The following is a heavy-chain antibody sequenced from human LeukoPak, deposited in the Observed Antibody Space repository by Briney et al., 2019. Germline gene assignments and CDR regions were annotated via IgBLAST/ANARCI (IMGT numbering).Heavy chain of an antibody. CDR1: GFTFSSYA. V-gene: IGHV3-23*01. CDR3: ASRVEDHYYDSSGYSPYY. D-gene: IGHD3-22*01. CDR2: ISDSGGST. J-gene: IGHJ4*02. Sequence: GGSLRLSCATSGFTFSSYALTWVRQAPGKGLEWVSAISDSGGSTNYADSVKGRFTISRDNAKNSLYLQMNSLRAEDTAVYYCASRVEDHYYDSSGYSPYYWGQGTLVTVSS.